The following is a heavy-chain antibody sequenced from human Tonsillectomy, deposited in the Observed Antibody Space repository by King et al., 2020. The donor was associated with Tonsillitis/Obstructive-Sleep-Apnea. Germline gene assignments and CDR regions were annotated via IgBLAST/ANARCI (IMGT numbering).Heavy chain of an antibody. D-gene: IGHD4-17*01. V-gene: IGHV1-2*02. CDR3: ARIRDFGDYYFDS. CDR2: INPNSGGT. Sequence: QLVQSGAEVKKPGASVKVSCKASGYTFTGYYMHWVRQAPGQGLEWKGWINPNSGGTNYAQKFQGRVTMTRDTSISTAYMELSRLRSDDTAVYYCARIRDFGDYYFDSWGQGTLVTVSS. CDR1: GYTFTGYY. J-gene: IGHJ4*02.